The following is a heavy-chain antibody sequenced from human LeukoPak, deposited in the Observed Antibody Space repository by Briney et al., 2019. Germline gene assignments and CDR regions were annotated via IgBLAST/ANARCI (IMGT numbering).Heavy chain of an antibody. CDR3: APSAYDLAYFDY. J-gene: IGHJ4*02. CDR2: INPNSGGT. V-gene: IGHV1-2*02. CDR1: GYTFTGYY. Sequence: ASVKVSCKTSGYTFTGYYMHWVRKAPGQGLEWMGWINPNSGGTNYAQKFQGRVTMTRDTSISTAYMELSRLRSDDTAVYYCAPSAYDLAYFDYWGQGTLVTVSS. D-gene: IGHD5-12*01.